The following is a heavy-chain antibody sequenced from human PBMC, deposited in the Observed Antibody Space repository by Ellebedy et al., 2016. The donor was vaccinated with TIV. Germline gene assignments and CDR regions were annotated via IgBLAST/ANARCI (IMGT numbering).Heavy chain of an antibody. CDR2: IKDTGNT. J-gene: IGHJ4*02. V-gene: IGHV4-38-2*02. D-gene: IGHD5-12*01. CDR3: ARHIVVPTPGFHY. Sequence: SETLSLTCTVSGYFISDGYYWRWICQPPGKGLEWIGDIKDTGNTDYRPSLKSRVTLSVDTSKNQFSLTLYSVTAADTAVYYCARHIVVPTPGFHYWGQGALVTVSS. CDR1: GYFISDGYY.